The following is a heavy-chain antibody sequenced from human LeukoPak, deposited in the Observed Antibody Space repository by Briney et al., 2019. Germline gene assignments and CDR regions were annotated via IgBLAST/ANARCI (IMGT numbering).Heavy chain of an antibody. CDR1: GESFSDDY. Sequence: SETLSLTCAVYGESFSDDYWTWIRQPPGKGLEWIGEISHSGSTNYNPSLKSRVTISLDTSKNQFSLKLSSVTAADTAVYYCARGAPAGYCSSTTCYILDYWGQGTLVTVPS. J-gene: IGHJ4*02. V-gene: IGHV4-34*01. D-gene: IGHD2-2*02. CDR2: ISHSGST. CDR3: ARGAPAGYCSSTTCYILDY.